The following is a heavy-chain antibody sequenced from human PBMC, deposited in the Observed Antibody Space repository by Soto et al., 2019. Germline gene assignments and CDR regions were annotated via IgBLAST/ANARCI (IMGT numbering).Heavy chain of an antibody. V-gene: IGHV4-39*01. D-gene: IGHD2-21*02. J-gene: IGHJ4*02. Sequence: SETLSLTWRVAGESISSSSDYWGWIRQPPGKGLEWIGSTYHSGRTYYNPSLKSRVSISIDTSKNQFSLKLSSVTAADTALYYCARQRTTVVTQAYFDYWGQGALVTVSS. CDR1: GESISSSSDY. CDR3: ARQRTTVVTQAYFDY. CDR2: TYHSGRT.